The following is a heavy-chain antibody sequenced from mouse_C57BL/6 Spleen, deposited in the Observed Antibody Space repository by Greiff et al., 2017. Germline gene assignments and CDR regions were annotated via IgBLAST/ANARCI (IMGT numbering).Heavy chain of an antibody. CDR3: ARSSYDYDGRVFDY. D-gene: IGHD2-4*01. V-gene: IGHV1-61*01. CDR2: IYPSDSET. CDR1: GYTFTSYW. Sequence: VQLQQPGAELVRPGSSVKLSCKASGYTFTSYWMDWVKQRPGQGLEWIGNIYPSDSETHYNQKFKDKATLTVAKSSSTAYMQLSSLTSEDSAVYYCARSSYDYDGRVFDYWGQGTTLTVSS. J-gene: IGHJ2*01.